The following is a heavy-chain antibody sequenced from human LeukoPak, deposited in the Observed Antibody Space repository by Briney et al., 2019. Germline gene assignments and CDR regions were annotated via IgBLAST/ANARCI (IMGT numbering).Heavy chain of an antibody. CDR2: IYYTGST. V-gene: IGHV4-59*01. D-gene: IGHD6-13*01. CDR1: GGSISSYY. J-gene: IGHJ4*02. Sequence: SETLSLTCTVSGGSISSYYWSWIRQPPGKGLEWIGYIYYTGSTNYNPSLKSRVTISLDTSKNQFSLKLSSVTAADTAVYYCARHAAGTWYFDYWGQGTLVTVSS. CDR3: ARHAAGTWYFDY.